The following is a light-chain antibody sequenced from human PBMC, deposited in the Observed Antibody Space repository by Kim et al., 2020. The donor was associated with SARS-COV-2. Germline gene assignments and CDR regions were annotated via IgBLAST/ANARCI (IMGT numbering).Light chain of an antibody. CDR2: GKN. J-gene: IGLJ2*01. CDR3: NSRDSNDYVV. V-gene: IGLV3-19*01. CDR1: SLRSYY. Sequence: SSELTQDPAVSVALGQTVRITCQGDSLRSYYATWYQQKPGQAPIPVIYGKNNRPSGIPDRLSGSSSGNTASLTITGTQAGDEADYYCNSRDSNDYVVFGGGTQLTVL.